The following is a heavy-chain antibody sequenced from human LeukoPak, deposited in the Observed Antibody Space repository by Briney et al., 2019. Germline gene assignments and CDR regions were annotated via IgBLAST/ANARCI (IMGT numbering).Heavy chain of an antibody. V-gene: IGHV4-39*07. CDR3: ARDNRYDYYDSDFDF. CDR2: IYYSGIT. Sequence: PSETLSLTCSVSGGSIYNGRYYWGWIRQPPGKGLEWIGSIYYSGITYYNPSLKSRVTISVDMSKNHFSLRLSSVMAADTALYYCARDNRYDYYDSDFDFWGQGTLVTVSS. D-gene: IGHD3-22*01. J-gene: IGHJ4*02. CDR1: GGSIYNGRYY.